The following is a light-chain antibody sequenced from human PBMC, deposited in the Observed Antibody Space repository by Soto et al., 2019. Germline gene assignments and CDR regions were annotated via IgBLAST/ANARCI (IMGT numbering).Light chain of an antibody. V-gene: IGKV3-11*01. Sequence: EIVVTQSPATLSLSPGERATLSCRASQSVSSYLAWYQQKPGQAPRLLIYDASNRATDIPARFSGSGSGTDFTLTISSLEPEDFAVYYCQQRSNCPLTFGGGTKVEIK. CDR3: QQRSNCPLT. J-gene: IGKJ4*01. CDR2: DAS. CDR1: QSVSSY.